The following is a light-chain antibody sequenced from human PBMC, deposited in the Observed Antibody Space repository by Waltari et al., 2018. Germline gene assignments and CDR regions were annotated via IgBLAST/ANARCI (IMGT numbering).Light chain of an antibody. CDR2: DAS. J-gene: IGKJ1*01. CDR3: QQRSNRPPWT. Sequence: EIVLTQSPATLSLSPGERATLSCRASQSVSSHLAWYHQKPGQDPRLLIYDASNRATGIPARFSGSGSGTDFTLTINSLEPEDFAVYCCQQRSNRPPWTFGQGTRVEIK. CDR1: QSVSSH. V-gene: IGKV3-11*01.